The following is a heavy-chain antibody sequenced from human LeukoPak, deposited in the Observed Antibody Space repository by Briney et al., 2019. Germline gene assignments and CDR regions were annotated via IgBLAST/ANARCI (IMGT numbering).Heavy chain of an antibody. CDR1: GYSISSDYY. CDR2: IYYSGNT. CDR3: ASVRAPNYYGSGSYYWSGTRADGAFDY. D-gene: IGHD3-10*01. V-gene: IGHV4-38-2*02. J-gene: IGHJ4*02. Sequence: SETLSLTCTVSGYSISSDYYWGWIRQPPGKGLEWIGSIYYSGNTNYNPSLKCRVTISVDTSKNQFSLKLSSVTAADTAVYYCASVRAPNYYGSGSYYWSGTRADGAFDYWGQGTLVTVSS.